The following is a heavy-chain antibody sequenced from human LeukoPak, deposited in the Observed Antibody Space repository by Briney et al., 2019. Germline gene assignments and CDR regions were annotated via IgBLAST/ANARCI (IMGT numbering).Heavy chain of an antibody. CDR1: GFTFSSYG. V-gene: IGHV3-30*03. CDR3: SLGPRSTVPWFGQPFDY. Sequence: GGSLRLSCAASGFTFSSYGMHWVRQAPGKGLEWVAVISYDGSNKYYAVSVKGRFTISRDNSKNTLYLQMNSLRAEDTAVYYCSLGPRSTVPWFGQPFDYWGQGTLVTVSS. D-gene: IGHD3-10*01. CDR2: ISYDGSNK. J-gene: IGHJ4*02.